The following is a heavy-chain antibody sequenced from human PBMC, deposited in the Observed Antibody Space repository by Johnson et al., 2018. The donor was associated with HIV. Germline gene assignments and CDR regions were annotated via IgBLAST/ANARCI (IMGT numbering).Heavy chain of an antibody. CDR1: GFTFSSYG. V-gene: IGHV3-30*19. J-gene: IGHJ3*02. CDR3: ARGLKGAFDI. CDR2: ISYHGSDT. Sequence: QVQLVESGGGLVKPGGSLRLSCAASGFTFSSYGMHWVRQAPGKGLEWVTLISYHGSDTYYADSVQGRFTISRDNSRNMVYLEMNSLRTEDTAVYYCARGLKGAFDIWGQGTMVTVSS.